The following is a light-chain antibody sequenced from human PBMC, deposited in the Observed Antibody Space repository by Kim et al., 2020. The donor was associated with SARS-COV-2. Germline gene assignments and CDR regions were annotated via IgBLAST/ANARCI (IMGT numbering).Light chain of an antibody. J-gene: IGLJ3*02. Sequence: SYELTQPPSVSVSPGQTARITCSGDALPNQYAYWFQQKPGQAPVLVIYEDTERPSGIPERFSGSTSGTTVTLTISGVQAEDEADYYCQLSDSSDTFWVFGGGTQLTVL. CDR3: QLSDSSDTFWV. CDR2: EDT. V-gene: IGLV3-25*03. CDR1: ALPNQY.